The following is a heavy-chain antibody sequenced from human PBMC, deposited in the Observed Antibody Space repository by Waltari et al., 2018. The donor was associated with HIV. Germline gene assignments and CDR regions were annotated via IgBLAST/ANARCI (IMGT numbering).Heavy chain of an antibody. D-gene: IGHD3-3*02. Sequence: EVQLVETGGGLIQPGGSLRLSFAASGLSVSSNYRNWLRQAPGKGLEWVSGMYRSGDAYYADIVKGRVTISRENAKNTLYLQMNSLRAEDTAVYYCARVRSIMGRFLGFDYWGQGTLVTVSS. CDR2: MYRSGDA. V-gene: IGHV3-53*02. CDR3: ARVRSIMGRFLGFDY. CDR1: GLSVSSNY. J-gene: IGHJ4*02.